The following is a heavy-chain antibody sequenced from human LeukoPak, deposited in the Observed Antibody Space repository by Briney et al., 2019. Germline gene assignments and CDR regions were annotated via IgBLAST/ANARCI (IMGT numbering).Heavy chain of an antibody. CDR3: ARGRRTVTTHLKSKDYYYYMDV. D-gene: IGHD4-17*01. Sequence: KSSETLSLTCTVSGGSISSYYWSWIRQPPGKGLEWIGYIYYSGSTNYNPSLKSRVTISVDTSKNQFSLKLSSVTAADTAVYYCARGRRTVTTHLKSKDYYYYMDVWGKGTTVTVSS. CDR2: IYYSGST. J-gene: IGHJ6*03. CDR1: GGSISSYY. V-gene: IGHV4-59*01.